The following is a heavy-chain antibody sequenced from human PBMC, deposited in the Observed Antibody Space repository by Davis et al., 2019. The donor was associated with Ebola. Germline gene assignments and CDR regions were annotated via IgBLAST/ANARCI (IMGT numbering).Heavy chain of an antibody. J-gene: IGHJ3*02. V-gene: IGHV4-38-2*02. D-gene: IGHD5-24*01. CDR1: NYSISSGHY. CDR2: IYHSGSP. CDR3: ARGWLRTGLDI. Sequence: PSETLSLTCTVSNYSISSGHYWGWIRQPPGKGLEWIGSIYHSGSPYYNPSLKSRVTISVDMSKNQLSLQLNSVTPEDTAVYYCARGWLRTGLDIWGQGTMVIVSS.